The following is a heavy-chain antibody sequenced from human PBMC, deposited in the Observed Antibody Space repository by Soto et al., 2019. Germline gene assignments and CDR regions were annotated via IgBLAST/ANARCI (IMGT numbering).Heavy chain of an antibody. V-gene: IGHV3-21*04. J-gene: IGHJ5*01. D-gene: IGHD2-21*01. Sequence: GGSLRLSCAASGLTFSSYSMNWVRQAPGKGLEWVSSIRSSSSYTYYADSVKGRFSISRDNAKNTLNLQMNSLRAEDTAVYYCANLLYPAAPGFFAVSWGHGTLVT. CDR3: ANLLYPAAPGFFAVS. CDR2: IRSSSSYT. CDR1: GLTFSSYS.